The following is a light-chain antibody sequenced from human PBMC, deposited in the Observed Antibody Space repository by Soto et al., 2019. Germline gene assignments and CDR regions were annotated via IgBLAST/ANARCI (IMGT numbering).Light chain of an antibody. CDR1: QSVSSN. J-gene: IGKJ4*01. CDR3: QQRSNWPPT. CDR2: GAS. V-gene: IGKV3-11*01. Sequence: VMTQSPLSLSLSPGDRASLSCRASQSVSSNLAWYQQKPGQAPRLLIYGASTRATGIPARFSGSGSGTDFTLTISSLEPEDFAVYYCQQRSNWPPTFGGGTKVDIK.